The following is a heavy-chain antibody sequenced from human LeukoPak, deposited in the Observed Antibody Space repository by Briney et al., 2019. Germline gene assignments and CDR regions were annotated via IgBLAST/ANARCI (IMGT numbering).Heavy chain of an antibody. CDR1: GGSISSYY. J-gene: IGHJ3*02. Sequence: SETLSLTCTVSGGSISSYYWSWIRQPPGKGLEWIGYIYYSGSTNYNPSLKSRVTISVDTSKNQFSLKLSSVTAADTAVYYCAREGRWGSSSSGAFDIWGQGTMVTVSS. D-gene: IGHD6-6*01. V-gene: IGHV4-59*01. CDR2: IYYSGST. CDR3: AREGRWGSSSSGAFDI.